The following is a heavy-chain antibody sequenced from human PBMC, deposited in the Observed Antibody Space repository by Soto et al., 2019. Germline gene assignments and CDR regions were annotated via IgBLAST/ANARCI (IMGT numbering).Heavy chain of an antibody. D-gene: IGHD1-26*01. J-gene: IGHJ4*02. CDR1: GGSISSYY. Sequence: SETLSLTCTVSGGSISSYYWSWIRQPPGKGLEWIGYIYYSGSTNYNPSLKSRVTISVGRSKNQFSLKLSSVTAADTAVYYCARRYGGNFDYWGQGTLVTVSS. CDR3: ARRYGGNFDY. CDR2: IYYSGST. V-gene: IGHV4-59*01.